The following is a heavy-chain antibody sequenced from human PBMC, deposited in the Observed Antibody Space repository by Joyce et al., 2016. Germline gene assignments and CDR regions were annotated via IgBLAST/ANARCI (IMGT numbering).Heavy chain of an antibody. J-gene: IGHJ4*02. CDR3: VRDDRDVGAGRHGYFDY. V-gene: IGHV1-18*01. CDR2: ISGYNGNA. D-gene: IGHD1-26*01. Sequence: QVQLVQSGAEVKEPRASVKVSCKDSGDTFTSYSISGGRQAPGQGLEWMACISGYNGNATSARTLQGRVTVTTDTSTSTAYMEMRGLSTDDTAVYYCVRDDRDVGAGRHGYFDYWGQGTLVTVSS. CDR1: GDTFTSYS.